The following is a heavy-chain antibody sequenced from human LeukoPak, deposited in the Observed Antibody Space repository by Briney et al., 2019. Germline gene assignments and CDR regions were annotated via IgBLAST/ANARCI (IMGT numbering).Heavy chain of an antibody. J-gene: IGHJ4*02. CDR2: VFYTGST. D-gene: IGHD1-26*01. CDR3: ARTRPGYSTLGY. CDR1: GGSISPYY. V-gene: IGHV4-59*01. Sequence: PSETLSLTCTVSGGSISPYYWSWIRQPPAGGLERIGYVFYTGSTNYNHSPKRRVTISVDTSRDQFSLKLTSVTAADAAVYYCARTRPGYSTLGYWGQGTLVTVSS.